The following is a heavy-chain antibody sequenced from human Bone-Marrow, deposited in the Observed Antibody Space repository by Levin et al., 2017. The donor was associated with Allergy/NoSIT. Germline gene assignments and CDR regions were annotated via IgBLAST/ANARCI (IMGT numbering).Heavy chain of an antibody. CDR2: ITAHNGNT. D-gene: IGHD3-16*01. V-gene: IGHV1-18*01. J-gene: IGHJ4*02. Sequence: GASVKVSCKASGFTFTHYGFNWVRQGPGQGLEWMGWITAHNGNTKYAQKIQDRVTMTTDTSTNTAYMELRSLTSDDTALYYCARAIVGAEQNPGPFDYWGQGIPVTVSS. CDR1: GFTFTHYG. CDR3: ARAIVGAEQNPGPFDY.